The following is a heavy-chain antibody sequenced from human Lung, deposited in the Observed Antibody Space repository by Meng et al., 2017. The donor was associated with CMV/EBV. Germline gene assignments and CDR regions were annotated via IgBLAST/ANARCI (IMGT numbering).Heavy chain of an antibody. CDR2: VNPVSDDT. Sequence: VQLVQSGAEVKRPGASVKISCQASGYTFSGFYMNWARQAPGHGLVWLGRVNPVSDDTHYAQKFVGRLTVTRGATINTAFMELTSLRPDDTAVYYCAKSSDGGWSSWGPGTLVTVSS. CDR3: AKSSDGGWSS. CDR1: GYTFSGFY. D-gene: IGHD6-19*01. V-gene: IGHV1-2*06. J-gene: IGHJ4*01.